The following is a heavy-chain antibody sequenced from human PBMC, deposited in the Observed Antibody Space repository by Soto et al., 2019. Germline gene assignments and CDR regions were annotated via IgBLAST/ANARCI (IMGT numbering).Heavy chain of an antibody. D-gene: IGHD2-2*01. CDR1: GYTFTSYG. CDR3: ARVAVGVVVVPAANFAFDI. J-gene: IGHJ3*02. V-gene: IGHV1-18*01. Sequence: VKVSCKASGYTFTSYGISWVRQAPGQGLEWMGWISAYNGNTNYAQKLQGRVTMTTDTSTSTAYMELRSLRSDDTAVYYCARVAVGVVVVPAANFAFDIWGQGTMVTVS. CDR2: ISAYNGNT.